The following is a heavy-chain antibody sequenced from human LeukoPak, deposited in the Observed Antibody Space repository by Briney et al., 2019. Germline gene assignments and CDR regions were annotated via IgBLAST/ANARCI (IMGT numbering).Heavy chain of an antibody. CDR3: AREGQWDLFDY. CDR1: GFTFSSYE. V-gene: IGHV3-48*03. D-gene: IGHD1-26*01. Sequence: QPGGSLRLSCAASGFTFSSYEMDWVRQAPGKGLEWVSYISSSGSTIYYADSVKGRFTISRDNAKNSLYLQMNSLRAEDTAVYYCAREGQWDLFDYWGQGTLVTVSS. J-gene: IGHJ4*02. CDR2: ISSSGSTI.